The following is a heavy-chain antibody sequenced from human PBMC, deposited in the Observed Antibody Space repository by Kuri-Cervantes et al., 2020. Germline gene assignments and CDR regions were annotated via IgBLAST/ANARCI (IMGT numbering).Heavy chain of an antibody. CDR2: ISGSGGST. D-gene: IGHD2-2*02. V-gene: IGHV3-23*01. J-gene: IGHJ4*02. CDR3: AKDRRAYCSGTSCYTGLFDY. CDR1: GFTFSSYA. Sequence: GGSLRLSCAASGFTFSSYAMSWVRQAPGKGLEWVSAISGSGGSTYYADSVKGRFTISRDNSKNTLYLQMNSLRAEDTAVYYCAKDRRAYCSGTSCYTGLFDYWGQGTLVTVSS.